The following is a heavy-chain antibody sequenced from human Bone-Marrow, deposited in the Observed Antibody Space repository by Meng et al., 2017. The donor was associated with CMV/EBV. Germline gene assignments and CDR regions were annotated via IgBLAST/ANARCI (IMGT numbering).Heavy chain of an antibody. V-gene: IGHV3-73*01. Sequence: GESLKISCAASGFTFSGSAMHWVRQASGKGLEWVGRIRSKANSYATAYAASVKGRFTISRDDSKNMAYLQMNSLETEDTAVYYCTYPSKYQLLLDYWGQGNLVNVAS. CDR2: IRSKANSYAT. CDR1: GFTFSGSA. CDR3: TYPSKYQLLLDY. D-gene: IGHD2-2*01. J-gene: IGHJ4*02.